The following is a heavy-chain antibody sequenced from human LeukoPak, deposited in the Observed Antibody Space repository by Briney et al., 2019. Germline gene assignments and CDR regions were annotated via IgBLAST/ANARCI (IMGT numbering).Heavy chain of an antibody. J-gene: IGHJ4*02. CDR1: GYTFTGYY. Sequence: ASVKVSCKTSGYTFTGYYVHWVRQAPGQGLEWMGWINCNSGGTKYAQKFQGRVTMTRDTSITTAYMELSRLTSDDTAVYYYARDLSTVTTPFFDDWGQGSLVTVSS. CDR3: ARDLSTVTTPFFDD. V-gene: IGHV1-2*02. D-gene: IGHD4-17*01. CDR2: INCNSGGT.